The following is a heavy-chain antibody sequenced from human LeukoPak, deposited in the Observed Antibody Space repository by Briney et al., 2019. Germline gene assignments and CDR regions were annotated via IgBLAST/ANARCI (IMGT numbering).Heavy chain of an antibody. CDR2: IYYSGST. CDR1: GGSISSYY. CDR3: ARDRRKNYYYYMDV. V-gene: IGHV4-59*01. J-gene: IGHJ6*03. Sequence: SETLSLTCTVSGGSISSYYWSWIRQPPGKGLEWIGYIYYSGSTNYNPSLKSRVTISVDTSKNQFSLKLSSVTAADTAVYYCARDRRKNYYYYMDVWGKGTTVTVSS.